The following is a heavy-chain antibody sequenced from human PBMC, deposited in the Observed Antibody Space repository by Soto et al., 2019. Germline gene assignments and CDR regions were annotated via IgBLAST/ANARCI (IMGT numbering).Heavy chain of an antibody. CDR1: GYILTGYS. CDR2: IDPNSGAT. D-gene: IGHD5-18*01. CDR3: ARGYGSSPNMELRFGMDV. J-gene: IGHJ6*02. Sequence: QVYLVQSGAEVRRPGASVKVSCRAFGYILTGYSLHWVRQAPGQGLEWMGWIDPNSGATNSAERFHGRVSMTRDTSISAAYLELSSLRSDDTAVYYCARGYGSSPNMELRFGMDVWGQGTTISVS. V-gene: IGHV1-2*02.